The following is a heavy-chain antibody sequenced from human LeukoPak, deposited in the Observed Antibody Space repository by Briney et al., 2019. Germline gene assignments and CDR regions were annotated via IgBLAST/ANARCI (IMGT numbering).Heavy chain of an antibody. V-gene: IGHV3-23*01. CDR1: GFTFSSYA. CDR2: ISGSGGST. CDR3: ANLDYYDSSGIDY. J-gene: IGHJ4*02. Sequence: GGSLRLSCAASGFTFSSYAMSWVRQAPGKGLEWVSAISGSGGSTYYADSAKGRFTISRDNSKNTLYLQMNSLRAEDTAVYYCANLDYYDSSGIDYWGQGTLVTVSS. D-gene: IGHD3-22*01.